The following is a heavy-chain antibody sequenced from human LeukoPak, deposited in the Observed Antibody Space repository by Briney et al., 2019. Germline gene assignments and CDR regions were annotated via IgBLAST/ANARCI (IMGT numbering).Heavy chain of an antibody. Sequence: GASVKVSFKASGYTFTGYYLHWVRQAPGQGLEWMGWVNPHSGGTNYAQKFQGRVIMTRDTSISTAYMELSSLRSDDTAVYYCARDGIGYANWFDPWGQGTLVTVSS. J-gene: IGHJ5*02. V-gene: IGHV1-2*02. CDR2: VNPHSGGT. CDR3: ARDGIGYANWFDP. D-gene: IGHD2-15*01. CDR1: GYTFTGYY.